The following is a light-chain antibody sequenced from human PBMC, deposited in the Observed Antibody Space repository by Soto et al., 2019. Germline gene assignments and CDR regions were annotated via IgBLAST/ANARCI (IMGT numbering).Light chain of an antibody. J-gene: IGLJ2*01. Sequence: QSALTQPASVSGSPGQSITISCTGSSSDIGRYNYNYVSWYQQHPGKAPKLIIYEVNNRPSGVSNRFSGSKSGNTASLTISGLQADDEAYYHCSSYTTSTTLIFCGGTKLTVL. CDR1: SSDIGRYNYNY. CDR3: SSYTTSTTLI. V-gene: IGLV2-14*01. CDR2: EVN.